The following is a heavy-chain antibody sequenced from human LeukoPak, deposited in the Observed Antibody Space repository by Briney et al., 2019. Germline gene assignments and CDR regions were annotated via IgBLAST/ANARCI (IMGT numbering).Heavy chain of an antibody. D-gene: IGHD6-6*01. CDR3: VKGLVPTNQWVLDY. CDR2: IPYDGSDR. V-gene: IGHV3-30*18. J-gene: IGHJ4*02. Sequence: PGRSLRLSCAASGFTFSSYGMHWVRQAPGKGLEWVALIPYDGSDRYYGDSVKGRFTISRDNSKNTLSLQMNSLRDEDTAVYYCVKGLVPTNQWVLDYWGQGTLVTVSS. CDR1: GFTFSSYG.